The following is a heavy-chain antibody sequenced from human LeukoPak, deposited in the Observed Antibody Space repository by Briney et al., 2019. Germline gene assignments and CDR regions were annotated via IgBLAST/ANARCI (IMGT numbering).Heavy chain of an antibody. CDR1: GFTFSSYA. D-gene: IGHD3-22*01. CDR2: ISGSGGST. CDR3: ATDYYDSSVAGGPPCSFDY. J-gene: IGHJ4*02. V-gene: IGHV3-23*01. Sequence: GGSLRLSCAASGFTFSSYAMSWVRQAPGKGLEWVSAISGSGGSTYYADSVKGRFTISRDNSKNTLYLQMNSLRAEDTAVYYCATDYYDSSVAGGPPCSFDYWGQGTLVTVSS.